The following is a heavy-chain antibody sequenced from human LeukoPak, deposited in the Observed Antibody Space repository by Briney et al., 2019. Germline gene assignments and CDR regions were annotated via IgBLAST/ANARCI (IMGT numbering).Heavy chain of an antibody. V-gene: IGHV3-21*01. J-gene: IGHJ6*02. CDR3: ARVSGTHDRHYYYGMDV. CDR2: ISSSSSYI. Sequence: PGGSLRLSCAASGFTFSSYSMNWVRQAPGKGLEWVSSISSSSSYIYYADSVEGRFTISRDNAKNSLYLQMNSLRAEDTAVYYCARVSGTHDRHYYYGMDVWGQGTTVTVSS. D-gene: IGHD1-26*01. CDR1: GFTFSSYS.